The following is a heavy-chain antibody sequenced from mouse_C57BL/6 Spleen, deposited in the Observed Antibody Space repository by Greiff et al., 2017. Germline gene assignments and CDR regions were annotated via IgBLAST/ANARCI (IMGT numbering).Heavy chain of an antibody. V-gene: IGHV1-53*01. J-gene: IGHJ4*01. Sequence: QVQLQQPGTELVKPGASVKLSCKASGYTFTSYWMHWVKQRPGQGLEWIGNINPSNGGINYNEKFKSKATLTVDKSSSTAYMQLSSLTSEDSAVYYYARSPIYCEMDYWGQGTSVTVSS. CDR3: ARSPIYCEMDY. CDR1: GYTFTSYW. CDR2: INPSNGGI. D-gene: IGHD2-4*01.